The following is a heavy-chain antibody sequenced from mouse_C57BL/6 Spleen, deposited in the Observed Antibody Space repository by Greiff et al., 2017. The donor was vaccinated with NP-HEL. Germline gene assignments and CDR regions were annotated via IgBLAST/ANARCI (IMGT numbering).Heavy chain of an antibody. Sequence: EVQVVESGGGLVKPGGSLKLSCAASGFTFSDYGMHWVRQAPEKGLEWVAYISSGSSTIYYADTVKGRFTISRDNAKNTLFLQMTSLRSEDTAMYYCAREGYYYGSYYFDYWGQGPTLTVSS. CDR2: ISSGSSTI. CDR3: AREGYYYGSYYFDY. D-gene: IGHD1-1*01. V-gene: IGHV5-17*01. J-gene: IGHJ2*01. CDR1: GFTFSDYG.